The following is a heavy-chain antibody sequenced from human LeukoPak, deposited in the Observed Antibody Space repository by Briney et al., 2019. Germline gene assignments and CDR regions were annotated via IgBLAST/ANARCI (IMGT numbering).Heavy chain of an antibody. CDR1: GFSFSAYS. CDR3: ARAPTVLVGYCSSSSCQADY. V-gene: IGHV3-7*01. Sequence: GGSLRLSCAASGFSFSAYSFNWIRQAPGKGLEWVANIKPDGSEKYYVDSVKGRFTISRDNAKNSLYLQMHSLRVEDTAVYYCARAPTVLVGYCSSSSCQADYWGQGTLVTVSS. J-gene: IGHJ4*02. D-gene: IGHD2-2*01. CDR2: IKPDGSEK.